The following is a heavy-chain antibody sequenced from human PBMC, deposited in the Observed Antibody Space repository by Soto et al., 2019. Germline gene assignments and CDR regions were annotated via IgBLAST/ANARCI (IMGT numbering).Heavy chain of an antibody. Sequence: QVQLMQSGAEVKKPGSSVKVSCKASGGTISTNVISWVRQAPGQGLEWMGEIMPIFAAPNNAQKFQGRLTITADTSTTTVYMELRSLTSEVTAVYFCATGARYCSGASCYPDYWGQGTLVIVSS. CDR1: GGTISTNV. J-gene: IGHJ4*02. D-gene: IGHD2-15*01. V-gene: IGHV1-69*06. CDR2: IMPIFAAP. CDR3: ATGARYCSGASCYPDY.